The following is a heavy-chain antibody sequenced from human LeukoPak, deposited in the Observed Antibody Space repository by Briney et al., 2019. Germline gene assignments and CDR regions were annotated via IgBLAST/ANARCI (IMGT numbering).Heavy chain of an antibody. J-gene: IGHJ4*02. D-gene: IGHD3-10*01. CDR3: ARRARWFGELLGDYFDY. V-gene: IGHV4-39*01. CDR1: GGYISSSSYY. CDR2: IYYSGST. Sequence: SDNLSLTYTVSGGYISSSSYYCGWIRQPPGKGQAWIVSIYYSGSTYYNPSLKSRVTISVDTSKNQFSLKLSSVTAADTAVYYSARRARWFGELLGDYFDYWGQGTLVTVSS.